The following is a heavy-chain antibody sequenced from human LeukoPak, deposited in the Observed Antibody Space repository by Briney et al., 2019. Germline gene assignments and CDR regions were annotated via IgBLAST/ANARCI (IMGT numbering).Heavy chain of an antibody. J-gene: IGHJ4*02. V-gene: IGHV4-34*01. Sequence: SETLSLTCAVYGGFFSGYYWSWIRQPPGKGLEWIGEINHSGSTNYNPSLKSRVTISVDTSKNQFSLKLSSVTAADTAVYYCARQSNVLLWFGESLFDYWGQGTLVTVSS. CDR2: INHSGST. CDR1: GGFFSGYY. CDR3: ARQSNVLLWFGESLFDY. D-gene: IGHD3-10*01.